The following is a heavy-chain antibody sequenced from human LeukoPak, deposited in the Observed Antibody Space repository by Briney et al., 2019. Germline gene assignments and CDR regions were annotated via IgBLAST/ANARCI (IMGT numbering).Heavy chain of an antibody. D-gene: IGHD6-19*01. J-gene: IGHJ1*01. CDR1: GGSISSYY. V-gene: IGHV4-59*08. CDR2: IYYSGST. CDR3: ARHGYSSGWGNEYFQR. Sequence: PSETLSLTCTVSGGSISSYYWSWIRQPPGKGLEWIGYIYYSGSTNYNPSLKSRVTISVDTSKNQFSLKPSSVTAADTAVYYCARHGYSSGWGNEYFQRWGQGTLVTVSS.